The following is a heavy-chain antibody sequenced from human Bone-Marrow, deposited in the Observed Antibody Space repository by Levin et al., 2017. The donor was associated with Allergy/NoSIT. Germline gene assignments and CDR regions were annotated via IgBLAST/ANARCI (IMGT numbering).Heavy chain of an antibody. CDR3: ARGTYFYGPGDAGPGEDDVFNI. CDR1: GYSFSTYW. D-gene: IGHD3-10*01. V-gene: IGHV5-51*01. CDR2: ISPGDSDT. J-gene: IGHJ3*02. Sequence: PGESLKISCKGSGYSFSTYWIAWVRQMPGKGLEWMGVISPGDSDTIYRPPFHAQVTISVDKSISTAYLQFSSLKASDTAMYYCARGTYFYGPGDAGPGEDDVFNIWGQGTMVTVSS.